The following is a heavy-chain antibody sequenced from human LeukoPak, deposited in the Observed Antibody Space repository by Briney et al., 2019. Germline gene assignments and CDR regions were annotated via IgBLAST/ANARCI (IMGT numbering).Heavy chain of an antibody. Sequence: GGSLRLSCAASGFPFSRYTMSWVRQTPGKGLEWVSCISSSSRYIYYADSVKGRFTISRDNAKNSLNLQMNSLRAEDTAVYYCAKEGSGWYVNYFDYWGQGTLVTVSS. CDR1: GFPFSRYT. CDR2: ISSSSRYI. V-gene: IGHV3-21*04. CDR3: AKEGSGWYVNYFDY. D-gene: IGHD6-19*01. J-gene: IGHJ4*02.